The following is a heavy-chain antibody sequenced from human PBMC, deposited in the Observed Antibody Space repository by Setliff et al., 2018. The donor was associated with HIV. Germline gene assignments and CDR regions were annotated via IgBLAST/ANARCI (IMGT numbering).Heavy chain of an antibody. CDR2: IYYSGST. V-gene: IGHV4-30-4*08. CDR1: GGSISSGDYY. Sequence: SETLSLTCTVSGGSISSGDYYWSWIRQPPGKGLEWIGYIYYSGSTYYNPSLKSRVTISVDTSKNQFSLKLSSVTAADTAVYYCAREDSYGSGSYSEYYFDYWGQG. CDR3: AREDSYGSGSYSEYYFDY. D-gene: IGHD3-10*01. J-gene: IGHJ4*02.